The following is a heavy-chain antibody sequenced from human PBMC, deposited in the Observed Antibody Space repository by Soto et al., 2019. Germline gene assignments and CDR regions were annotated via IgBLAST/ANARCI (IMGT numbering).Heavy chain of an antibody. J-gene: IGHJ4*02. CDR1: GFTFNNAW. D-gene: IGHD3-10*01. CDR3: TTDSMVRGGQYFDY. Sequence: EVQLVESGGGLVKPGGSLRLSCTASGFTFNNAWMSWVRQAPGKGLEWVGRIKSTTDGGSTDYAAPVKGRCTISRDDSKTPPSLEMGNLQIEDTAVYYCTTDSMVRGGQYFDYWGQGTLVTVSS. V-gene: IGHV3-15*01. CDR2: IKSTTDGGST.